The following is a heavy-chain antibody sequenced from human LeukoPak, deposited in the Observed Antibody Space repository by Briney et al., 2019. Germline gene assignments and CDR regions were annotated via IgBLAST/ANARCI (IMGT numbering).Heavy chain of an antibody. D-gene: IGHD3-16*01. J-gene: IGHJ4*02. V-gene: IGHV1-69*13. Sequence: SAKVSCKASGGTFSSYAISWVRQAPGQGREWMGGIIPIFGTANYAQKFQGRVTITADESTSTAYMELSSLRSEDTAVYYCARTDVNYDYVWGTSPEYYFDYWGQGTLVTVSS. CDR1: GGTFSSYA. CDR3: ARTDVNYDYVWGTSPEYYFDY. CDR2: IIPIFGTA.